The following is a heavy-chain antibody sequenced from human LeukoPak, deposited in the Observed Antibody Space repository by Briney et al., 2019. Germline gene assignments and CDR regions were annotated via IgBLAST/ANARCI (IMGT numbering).Heavy chain of an antibody. J-gene: IGHJ6*03. D-gene: IGHD3-22*01. CDR2: IYSGGST. V-gene: IGHV3-53*01. CDR1: GFTVSTNY. CDR3: ARDLYYYDSSGYYYYYMDV. Sequence: GGSLRLSCAASGFTVSTNYMSWVRQAPGKGLEWVSVIYSGGSTYYADSVKGRFTISRDNSKNTLYLQVNSLRAEDTAVYYCARDLYYYDSSGYYYYYMDVWGKGTTVTVSS.